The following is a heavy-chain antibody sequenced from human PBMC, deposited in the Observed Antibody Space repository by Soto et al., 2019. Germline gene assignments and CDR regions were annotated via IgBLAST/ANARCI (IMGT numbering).Heavy chain of an antibody. D-gene: IGHD3-3*01. CDR3: ARSPQYYTPGSSPFDY. CDR2: IYDSGTT. CDR1: SYVIESGHY. Sequence: SETLSLTCVVSSYVIESGHYWGWVRQPPGKGLEWVGSIYDSGTTYYNPSLRSRVTISADTSKNQFSLSLTSVTAADTAVYYCARSPQYYTPGSSPFDYWGPGTMVTVSS. V-gene: IGHV4-38-2*01. J-gene: IGHJ4*03.